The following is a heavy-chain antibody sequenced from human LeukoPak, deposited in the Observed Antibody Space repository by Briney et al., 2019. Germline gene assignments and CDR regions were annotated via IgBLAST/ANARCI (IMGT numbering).Heavy chain of an antibody. CDR1: GGSISSYY. CDR2: IYYSGST. V-gene: IGHV4-59*08. D-gene: IGHD6-19*01. CDR3: ARLWGGGWYNEYFQH. J-gene: IGHJ1*01. Sequence: SETPSLTCTVSGGSISSYYWSWIRQPPGKGLEWIGYIYYSGSTNYNPSLKSRVTISVDTSKNQFSQKLSSVTAADTAVYYCARLWGGGWYNEYFQHWGQGTLVTVSS.